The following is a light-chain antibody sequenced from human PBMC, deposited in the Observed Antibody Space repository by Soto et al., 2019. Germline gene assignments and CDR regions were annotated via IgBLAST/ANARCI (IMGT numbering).Light chain of an antibody. CDR1: ESITNY. Sequence: DLQMTQSPSSLSASVGDRVTITCRASESITNYLNWYQQKPGKAPKLLIYAASNLQSGVPSRFSGSGFGTDFTLTISSLQPEDFATYYCQQTYSNTFGGGTKVEI. J-gene: IGKJ4*01. CDR2: AAS. V-gene: IGKV1-39*01. CDR3: QQTYSNT.